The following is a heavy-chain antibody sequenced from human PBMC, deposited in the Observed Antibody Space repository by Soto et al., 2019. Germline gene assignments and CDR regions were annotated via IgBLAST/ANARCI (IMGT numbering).Heavy chain of an antibody. J-gene: IGHJ5*02. D-gene: IGHD3-22*01. V-gene: IGHV1-2*04. CDR2: INPNSGGT. Sequence: ASVKVSCKASGYTFTGYYMHWVRQAPGQGLEWMGWINPNSGGTNYAQKFQGWVTMTRDTSISTAYMELSRLRSDDTAVYYCARGPLYYDSSGYPYPNWFDPWGQGTLVTVS. CDR1: GYTFTGYY. CDR3: ARGPLYYDSSGYPYPNWFDP.